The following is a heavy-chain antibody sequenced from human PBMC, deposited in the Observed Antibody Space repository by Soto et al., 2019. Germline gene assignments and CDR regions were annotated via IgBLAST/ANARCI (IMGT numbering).Heavy chain of an antibody. CDR2: ISAYNGNT. CDR3: ARALLYGSGSYFWDTTNDY. CDR1: GYTFTSYG. V-gene: IGHV1-18*01. Sequence: ASVKVSCKASGYTFTSYGISWVRQAPGQGLEWMGWISAYNGNTNYAQKLQGRVTMTTDTSTSTAYMELRSLRSDDTAVYYCARALLYGSGSYFWDTTNDYWGQGTLVPVSS. D-gene: IGHD3-10*01. J-gene: IGHJ4*02.